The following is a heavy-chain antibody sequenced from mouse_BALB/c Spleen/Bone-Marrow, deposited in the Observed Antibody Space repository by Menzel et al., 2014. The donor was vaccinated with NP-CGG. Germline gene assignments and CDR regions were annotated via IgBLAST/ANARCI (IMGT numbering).Heavy chain of an antibody. J-gene: IGHJ1*01. V-gene: IGHV1S81*02. CDR3: ARYYNYYFDV. Sequence: VQLQQSGAEVVKPGASVRLSCKTSGYTFTNYWMHWVKQRPGQGLEWIGDINPSNGRATYSEKFKSKATLTVDTSSSTAYMQLSSLTSEDSAVYYCARYYNYYFDVWAQGPRSPSPQ. CDR1: GYTFTNYW. CDR2: INPSNGRA. D-gene: IGHD1-1*01.